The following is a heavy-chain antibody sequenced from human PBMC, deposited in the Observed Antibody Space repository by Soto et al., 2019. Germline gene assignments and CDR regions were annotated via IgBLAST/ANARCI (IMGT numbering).Heavy chain of an antibody. J-gene: IGHJ6*02. CDR3: ATGGLNSSRSGWTEYYYYYGMDV. V-gene: IGHV3-23*01. Sequence: GGSLGLAVAASGLTFSNYAMSWVRQAPVKVLEGVSAISGSGGSTYYADSVKGRFTISRDNSKKPLYLQMTSLTAEHTAVYYCATGGLNSSRSGWTEYYYYYGMDVWGQGPTVTAP. D-gene: IGHD6-19*01. CDR2: ISGSGGST. CDR1: GLTFSNYA.